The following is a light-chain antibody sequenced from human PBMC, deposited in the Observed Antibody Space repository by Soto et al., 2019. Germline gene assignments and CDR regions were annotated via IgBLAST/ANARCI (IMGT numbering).Light chain of an antibody. CDR3: QQFSAYPLT. V-gene: IGKV1-13*02. Sequence: AIQLTQSPSSLSASVGDRVTITCRASLGINTGVAWYQQKPGKSPKLLIYETSNLASGVSFRFSGTGYGTQFSLTIGGLQPEDFATYHCQQFSAYPLTFGGGTKVEIK. CDR2: ETS. CDR1: LGINTG. J-gene: IGKJ4*01.